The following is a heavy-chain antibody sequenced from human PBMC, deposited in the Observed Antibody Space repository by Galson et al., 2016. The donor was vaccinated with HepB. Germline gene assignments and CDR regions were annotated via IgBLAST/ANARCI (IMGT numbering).Heavy chain of an antibody. J-gene: IGHJ5*02. Sequence: SLRLSCAASGFIFSDYTMNWVRQAPGKGLEWLSYISSGSRTIYYADSVKGRFTISRDNARNSLYLHMNSLRDEDTAVYYCARDWGWVHWFDHWGQGTLVTVSS. CDR1: GFIFSDYT. CDR3: ARDWGWVHWFDH. V-gene: IGHV3-48*02. CDR2: ISSGSRTI. D-gene: IGHD3-16*01.